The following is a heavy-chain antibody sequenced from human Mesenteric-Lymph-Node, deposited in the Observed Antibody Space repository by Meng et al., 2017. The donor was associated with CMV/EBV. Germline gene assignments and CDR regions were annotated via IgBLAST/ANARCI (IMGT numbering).Heavy chain of an antibody. J-gene: IGHJ6*02. CDR2: INSDGSST. Sequence: GGSLRLSCTASGLTFGDYAMSWVRQAPGKGLVWVSRINSDGSSTSYGDSVKGRFTISRDNAKNTLYLQMNSLRAEDTAVYYCARDDYYGSGRGMDVWGQGTTVTVSS. V-gene: IGHV3-74*01. CDR3: ARDDYYGSGRGMDV. D-gene: IGHD3-10*01. CDR1: GLTFGDYA.